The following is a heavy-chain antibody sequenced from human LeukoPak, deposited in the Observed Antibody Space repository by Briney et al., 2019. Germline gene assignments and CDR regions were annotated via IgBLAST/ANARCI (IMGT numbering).Heavy chain of an antibody. Sequence: GGSLRLSCAASGFTFSSCGFNWVRQAPGKGLEWVSSIDPTGTDRYYADSVRGRFTISRDNAKNSMYLQMDSLRDEDTAVYYCATETIGRHYDYWGQGTLLTVSS. CDR1: GFTFSSCG. J-gene: IGHJ4*02. D-gene: IGHD1-14*01. CDR3: ATETIGRHYDY. V-gene: IGHV3-21*01. CDR2: IDPTGTDR.